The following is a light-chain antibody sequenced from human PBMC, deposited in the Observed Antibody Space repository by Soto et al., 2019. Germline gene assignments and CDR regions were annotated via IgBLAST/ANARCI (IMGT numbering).Light chain of an antibody. V-gene: IGKV3-20*01. CDR3: QQYGSSPGT. Sequence: EIVLTQSPGTLSLSPGERATLSCRASQTVSNNYLAWYQQQPGRAPRLLIYGASSRATGIPDRFSGSVSGTDFTLTITRLEAGDFAVYYCQQYGSSPGTFGRGTKLEIK. CDR2: GAS. J-gene: IGKJ2*01. CDR1: QTVSNNY.